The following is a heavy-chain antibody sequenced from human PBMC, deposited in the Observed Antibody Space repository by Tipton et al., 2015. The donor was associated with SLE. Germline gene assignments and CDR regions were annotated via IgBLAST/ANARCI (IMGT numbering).Heavy chain of an antibody. CDR1: GGSISSYY. Sequence: TLSLTCTVSGGSISSYYWSWIRQPAGKGLEWIGRIYTSGSTNYNPSLKSRVTMSVDTSKNQFSLKLSSVTAADTAVYYCARDRFATVVTDDAFDIWGQGTMVPVSS. CDR2: IYTSGST. D-gene: IGHD4-23*01. CDR3: ARDRFATVVTDDAFDI. V-gene: IGHV4-4*07. J-gene: IGHJ3*02.